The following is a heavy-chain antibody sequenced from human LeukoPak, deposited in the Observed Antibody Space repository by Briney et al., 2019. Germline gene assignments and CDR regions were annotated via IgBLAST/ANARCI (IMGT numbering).Heavy chain of an antibody. J-gene: IGHJ4*02. CDR1: GFTFSSYG. CDR2: KSYDGSNK. CDR3: AKERRGVRTDY. Sequence: GRSLRLSCAASGFTFSSYGMHWVRQAPGKGLEWVAVKSYDGSNKYYADSVKGRFTISRDNSKNTLYLQMNSLRAEDTAVYYCAKERRGVRTDYWGQGTLVTVSS. V-gene: IGHV3-30*18.